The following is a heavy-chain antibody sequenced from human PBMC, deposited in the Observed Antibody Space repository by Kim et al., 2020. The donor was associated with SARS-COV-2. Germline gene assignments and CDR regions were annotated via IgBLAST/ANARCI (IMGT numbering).Heavy chain of an antibody. J-gene: IGHJ4*02. D-gene: IGHD6-13*01. V-gene: IGHV1-18*01. CDR3: ARGSESSWTSPSYYFDY. CDR2: ISAYNGNT. Sequence: ASVKVSCKASGYTFTSYGISWVRQAPGQGLEWMGWISAYNGNTNYAQKLQGRVTMTTDTSTSTAYMELRSLRSDDTAVYYCARGSESSWTSPSYYFDYWGQGTLVTVSS. CDR1: GYTFTSYG.